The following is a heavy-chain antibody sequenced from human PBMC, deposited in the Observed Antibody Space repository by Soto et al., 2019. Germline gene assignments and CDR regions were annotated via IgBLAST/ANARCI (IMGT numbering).Heavy chain of an antibody. J-gene: IGHJ5*02. CDR2: MNPNSGNT. CDR3: ARAYSSSWYSIPFDP. Sequence: QVQLVQSGAEVKKPGASVKVSCKASGYTFTSYDINWVRQATGQGLEWMGWMNPNSGNTGYSQKFQGRVTMTRNTSISTAYMELSRLRSEDTAVYYCARAYSSSWYSIPFDPWAQGPLVTVSS. D-gene: IGHD6-13*01. V-gene: IGHV1-8*01. CDR1: GYTFTSYD.